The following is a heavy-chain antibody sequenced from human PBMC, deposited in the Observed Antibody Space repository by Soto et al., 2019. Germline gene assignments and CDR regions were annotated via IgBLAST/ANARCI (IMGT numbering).Heavy chain of an antibody. Sequence: GGSLRLSCAASGFTFSSYAMSWVRQAPGKGLEWVSAISGSGGSTYYADSVKGRFTISRDNSKNTLYLQMNSLRAEDTAVYYCTRDDPPAWVAPYYYYYGMDVWGQGTTVTVSS. J-gene: IGHJ6*02. V-gene: IGHV3-23*01. D-gene: IGHD7-27*01. CDR2: ISGSGGST. CDR3: TRDDPPAWVAPYYYYYGMDV. CDR1: GFTFSSYA.